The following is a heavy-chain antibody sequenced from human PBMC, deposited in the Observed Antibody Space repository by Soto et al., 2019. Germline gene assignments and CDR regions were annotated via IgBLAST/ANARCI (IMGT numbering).Heavy chain of an antibody. Sequence: SETLSLTCTVSGGSISSGGYYWSWIRQHPGKGLEWIGYIYYSGSTYYNPSLKSRVTISVDTSKNQFSLKLSSVTAADTAVYYCARSLGGDYYDSSGSGWFDPWGQGTLVTVSS. D-gene: IGHD3-22*01. V-gene: IGHV4-31*03. CDR3: ARSLGGDYYDSSGSGWFDP. J-gene: IGHJ5*02. CDR1: GGSISSGGYY. CDR2: IYYSGST.